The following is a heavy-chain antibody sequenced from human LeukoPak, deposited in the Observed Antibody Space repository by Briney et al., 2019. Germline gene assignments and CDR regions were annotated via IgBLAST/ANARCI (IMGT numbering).Heavy chain of an antibody. CDR3: ARAFGTHQYGMDV. J-gene: IGHJ6*02. Sequence: GGSLRLSCAASGFTFSSYAMSWVRQAPGKGLEWVSAISGSGGSTYYADSVKGRFTISRDNAKNSLYLQMNSLRAEDTAVYYCARAFGTHQYGMDVWGQGTTVTVSS. CDR2: ISGSGGST. CDR1: GFTFSSYA. V-gene: IGHV3-23*01. D-gene: IGHD3-16*01.